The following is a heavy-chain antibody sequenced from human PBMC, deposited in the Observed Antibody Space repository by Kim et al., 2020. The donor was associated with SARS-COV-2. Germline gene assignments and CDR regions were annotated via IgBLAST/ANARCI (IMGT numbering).Heavy chain of an antibody. Sequence: SVKVSCKASGGTFSSYAISWVRQAPGQGLEWMGRIIPILGIANYAQKFQGRVTITADKSTSTAYMELSSLRSEDTAVYYCARWAKYYYDSSDHPGSYWYFDLWGRGTLVTVSS. CDR3: ARWAKYYYDSSDHPGSYWYFDL. CDR2: IIPILGIA. V-gene: IGHV1-69*04. J-gene: IGHJ2*01. D-gene: IGHD3-22*01. CDR1: GGTFSSYA.